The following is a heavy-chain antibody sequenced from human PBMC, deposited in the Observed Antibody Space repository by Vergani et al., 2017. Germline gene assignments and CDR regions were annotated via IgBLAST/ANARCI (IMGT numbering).Heavy chain of an antibody. D-gene: IGHD2-2*01. V-gene: IGHV1-69*13. CDR3: ARDTNCSGTSCYFYYYYYGMDV. J-gene: IGHJ6*02. CDR1: GGTFSSYA. Sequence: QVQLVQSGAEVKKPGSSVKVSCKASGGTFSSYAISWVRQAPGQGLEWMGRIIPIFGTANYAQKFQGRVTITADESTSTAYMELSSLRSEDTAVYYCARDTNCSGTSCYFYYYYYGMDVWGQGTTVTVSS. CDR2: IIPIFGTA.